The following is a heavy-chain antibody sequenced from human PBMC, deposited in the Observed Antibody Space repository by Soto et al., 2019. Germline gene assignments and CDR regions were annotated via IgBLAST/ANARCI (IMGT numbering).Heavy chain of an antibody. V-gene: IGHV3-23*01. CDR1: GFSFSTYA. D-gene: IGHD6-13*01. J-gene: IGHJ4*02. Sequence: GGSLRLSCAASGFSFSTYAMAWVRQAPGKGLEWVSGITSSGGATYYADSVRGRFTISRDNSKNTLYLQMNSLTVEDTAVYYCAKGTYSSSWYGIYWGQGTLVTVSS. CDR3: AKGTYSSSWYGIY. CDR2: ITSSGGAT.